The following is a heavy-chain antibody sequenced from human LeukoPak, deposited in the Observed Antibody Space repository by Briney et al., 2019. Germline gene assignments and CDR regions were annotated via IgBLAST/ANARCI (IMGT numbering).Heavy chain of an antibody. CDR3: ARDLPRYFDPLDNDY. D-gene: IGHD3-9*01. Sequence: GASVKVSCKASGYTFTSYYMHWVRQAPGQGLEWMGIINPSGGSTSYAQKFQGRVTMTRDMSTSTVYMELSSLRSEDTAVYYCARDLPRYFDPLDNDYWGQGTLVTVSS. CDR2: INPSGGST. J-gene: IGHJ4*02. CDR1: GYTFTSYY. V-gene: IGHV1-46*01.